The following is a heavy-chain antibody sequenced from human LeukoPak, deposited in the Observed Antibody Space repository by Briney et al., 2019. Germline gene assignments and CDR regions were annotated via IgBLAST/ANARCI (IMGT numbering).Heavy chain of an antibody. CDR1: GFTFSIYA. J-gene: IGHJ4*02. CDR2: ISYDGSNK. CDR3: ARALEDSSGYGY. V-gene: IGHV3-30*03. Sequence: GGSLRLSCAASGFTFSIYAMHWVRQAPGKGLEWVAVISYDGSNKYYADSVKGRFTISRDNSKNTLYLQMNSLRAEDTAVYYCARALEDSSGYGYWGQGTLVTVSS. D-gene: IGHD3-22*01.